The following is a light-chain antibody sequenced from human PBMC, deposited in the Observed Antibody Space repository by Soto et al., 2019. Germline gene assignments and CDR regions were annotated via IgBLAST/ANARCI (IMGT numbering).Light chain of an antibody. CDR3: SSYTISNTYVL. CDR2: DVT. V-gene: IGLV2-14*01. CDR1: SSDVGGYIY. J-gene: IGLJ2*01. Sequence: QSALTQPASVSGSPGQSITISCTGTSSDVGGYIYVSWYQQHPGKAPKLMIYDVTSRPSGVSYRFSGSKSGNTASLTISGLQAEDEADYYCSSYTISNTYVLFGGGTKLTVL.